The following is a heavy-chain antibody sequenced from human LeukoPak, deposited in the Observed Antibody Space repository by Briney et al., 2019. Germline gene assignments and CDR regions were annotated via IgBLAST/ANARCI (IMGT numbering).Heavy chain of an antibody. CDR1: GGTFSSYA. D-gene: IGHD4-11*01. Sequence: ASVKVSCKASGGTFSSYAISWVRQAPGQGLEWMGWMNPNSGNTGYAQKFQGRVTITRNTSISTAYMELSSLRSEDTAVYYCARVWGYSNYYYYYMDVWGKGTTVTVSS. J-gene: IGHJ6*03. CDR2: MNPNSGNT. V-gene: IGHV1-8*03. CDR3: ARVWGYSNYYYYYMDV.